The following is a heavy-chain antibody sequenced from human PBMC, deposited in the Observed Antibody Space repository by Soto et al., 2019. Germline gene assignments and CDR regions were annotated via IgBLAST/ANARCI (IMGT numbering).Heavy chain of an antibody. CDR1: GFTFSDYY. J-gene: IGHJ3*02. V-gene: IGHV3-11*05. CDR3: TRGGGTNYVDT. CDR2: ISSSSSYT. Sequence: QVQLVESGGGLVKPGGSLRLYYAASGFTFSDYYMSWIRQVPGKGLEEISYISSSSSYTNYADSVKGRFTSSRDNAKNSLYLQMNSLRAEDTAVYYCTRGGGTNYVDTWGQGTMVTVSS. D-gene: IGHD1-26*01.